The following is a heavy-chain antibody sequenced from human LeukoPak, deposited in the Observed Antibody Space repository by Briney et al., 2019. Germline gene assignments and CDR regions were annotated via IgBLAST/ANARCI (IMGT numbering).Heavy chain of an antibody. CDR3: ARDAYGDYSFDY. D-gene: IGHD4-17*01. Sequence: PGGSLRLSCAASGFTFSSYAMHWVRQAPGKGLEWVAVISYDGSNKYYADSVKGRFTISRDNSKNTLYLQMNSLRAEDTAVYYCARDAYGDYSFDYWGQGTLVTVSS. J-gene: IGHJ4*02. V-gene: IGHV3-30-3*01. CDR2: ISYDGSNK. CDR1: GFTFSSYA.